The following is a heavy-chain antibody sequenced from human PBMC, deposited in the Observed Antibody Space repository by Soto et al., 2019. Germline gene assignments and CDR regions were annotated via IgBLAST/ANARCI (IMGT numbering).Heavy chain of an antibody. CDR3: ARDPGGHYCTSTSCLYFFDH. J-gene: IGHJ4*02. V-gene: IGHV3-23*01. CDR2: ISDSGST. CDR1: GFTFSNHA. Sequence: EVQLLESGGALVQPGGSLRLSCAASGFTFSNHAMNWVRQAPGKGLEWVSTISDSGSTYYADSVKGRFTISRDNSKKTLDLQMISLRAEDTAVYYCARDPGGHYCTSTSCLYFFDHWGQGTLVIVSS. D-gene: IGHD2-2*01.